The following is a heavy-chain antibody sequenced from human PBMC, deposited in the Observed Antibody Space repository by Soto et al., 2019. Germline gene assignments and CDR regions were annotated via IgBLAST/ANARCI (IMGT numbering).Heavy chain of an antibody. CDR1: GFTFSSYG. Sequence: GGSLRLSCAASGFTFSSYGMHWVRQAPGKGLEWVAVISYDGSNKYYADSVKGRFTISRDNSKNTLYLQMNSLRAEDTAVYYCAKDQTGDYAFDIWGQGTMVTVSS. J-gene: IGHJ3*02. CDR2: ISYDGSNK. D-gene: IGHD7-27*01. CDR3: AKDQTGDYAFDI. V-gene: IGHV3-30*18.